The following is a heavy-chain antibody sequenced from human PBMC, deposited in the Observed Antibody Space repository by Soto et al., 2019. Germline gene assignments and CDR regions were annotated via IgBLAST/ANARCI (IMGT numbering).Heavy chain of an antibody. J-gene: IGHJ3*01. D-gene: IGHD4-17*01. CDR1: GFTFIGYN. CDR2: ISTSSIEI. CDR3: ATIGDHDGFDV. Sequence: EVQLEESGGGLVMPEESLRLSCAASGFTFIGYNMKWVRQAPGKGLEWVASISTSSIEIFYSDLVRGRFTIFRDNARNSLYLQMNSLRAEDTAVYYCATIGDHDGFDVWGQGTTVTVSS. V-gene: IGHV3-21*06.